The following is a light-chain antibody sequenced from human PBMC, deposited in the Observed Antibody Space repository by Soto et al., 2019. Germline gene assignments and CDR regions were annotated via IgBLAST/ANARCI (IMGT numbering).Light chain of an antibody. Sequence: EIVMTQSPATLSVSPGERATLSCRASQSVSSNLAWYQQKPGQAPRLLIYGASTRATGIPARFSGRGSGTEFTLTISSLQDEDFAVYYCQQYNNWPRTFGQETKVEIK. CDR1: QSVSSN. J-gene: IGKJ1*01. CDR3: QQYNNWPRT. CDR2: GAS. V-gene: IGKV3-15*01.